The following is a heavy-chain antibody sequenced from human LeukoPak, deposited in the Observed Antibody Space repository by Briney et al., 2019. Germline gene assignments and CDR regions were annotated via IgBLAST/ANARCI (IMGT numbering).Heavy chain of an antibody. CDR3: AREGRSNYVRDWFDP. D-gene: IGHD4-11*01. J-gene: IGHJ5*02. Sequence: ASVKVSCKASGYTFTDNYIHWVRQAPGQGLEWMGWINPNGGGTNYAQKFQGRVTMTRDTSINTAYMELSRLRSDDTAVYYCAREGRSNYVRDWFDPWGQGTLVTVSS. V-gene: IGHV1-2*02. CDR2: INPNGGGT. CDR1: GYTFTDNY.